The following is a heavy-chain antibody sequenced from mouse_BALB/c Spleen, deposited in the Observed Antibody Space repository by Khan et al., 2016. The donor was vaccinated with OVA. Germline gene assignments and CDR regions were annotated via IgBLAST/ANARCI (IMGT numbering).Heavy chain of an antibody. V-gene: IGHV3-2*02. CDR3: ARKDYYDYDPFPY. CDR2: ISYSGNT. CDR1: GYSITSEYA. Sequence: EVQLQESGPGLVKPSQSLSLTCTVTGYSITSEYAWNWIRQFPGNKLEWMGYISYSGNTRYNPSLKSRISITRDISKNQFFLQLNSVTTEDTATYYCARKDYYDYDPFPYWGQGTLVTVSA. D-gene: IGHD2-4*01. J-gene: IGHJ3*01.